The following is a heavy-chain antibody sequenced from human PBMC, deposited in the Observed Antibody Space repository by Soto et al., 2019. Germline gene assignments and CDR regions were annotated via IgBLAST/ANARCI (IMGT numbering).Heavy chain of an antibody. J-gene: IGHJ4*02. CDR3: ARYRREAVAGYTLDN. CDR2: VYNSGST. CDR1: GGSISSNY. D-gene: IGHD6-13*01. Sequence: QVQLQESGPGLVKASETLSLTCTVSGGSISSNYWTWIRQPPGKGLEWIGYVYNSGSTNYNPSLKSRVIISEDTSKSQFSLKVNSMTAADTAVYYCARYRREAVAGYTLDNWGQGILVTVSS. V-gene: IGHV4-59*01.